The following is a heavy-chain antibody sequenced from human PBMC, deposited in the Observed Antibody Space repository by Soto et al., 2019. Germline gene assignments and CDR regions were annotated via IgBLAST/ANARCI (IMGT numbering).Heavy chain of an antibody. Sequence: QVQVVESGGGVVQPGRSLRLSCAASGFTFSGFGMHWVRQAPGKGLEWVAVIWHDGKEKYYADSVKGRFTISRDNSKNTLYLEMNSLRDEDTAVYYCARDPGQDEAMDYWGQGTLVTVSS. CDR1: GFTFSGFG. CDR3: ARDPGQDEAMDY. CDR2: IWHDGKEK. J-gene: IGHJ4*02. V-gene: IGHV3-33*01.